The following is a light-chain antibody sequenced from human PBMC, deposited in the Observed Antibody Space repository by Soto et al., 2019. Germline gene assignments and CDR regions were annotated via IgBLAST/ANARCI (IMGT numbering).Light chain of an antibody. CDR3: QQRRTSPPPIP. CDR1: QSFSSF. V-gene: IGKV3-11*01. CDR2: DAS. J-gene: IGKJ3*01. Sequence: EIVLTQSPATLSFSPGERATLSGSARQSFSSFLAWYQQQPGQAPRLLIYDASNRATGIQARFSGSGSGTDFPLTISSLEPEDFAVYYCQQRRTSPPPIPFGPGNHGDIK.